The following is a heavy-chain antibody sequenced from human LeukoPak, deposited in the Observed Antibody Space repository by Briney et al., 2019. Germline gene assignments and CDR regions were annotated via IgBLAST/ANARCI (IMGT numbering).Heavy chain of an antibody. Sequence: GGSLRLSCAASGFTFSSYWMHWVPHAPGKGLVWVSLINTDGSITIYADSVKGRFTISRDNAKNTLYLQMNRPRAEDTAIYYCASGYGYNDYWGQGTLVTASS. D-gene: IGHD5-24*01. J-gene: IGHJ4*02. CDR1: GFTFSSYW. CDR3: ASGYGYNDY. CDR2: INTDGSIT. V-gene: IGHV3-74*01.